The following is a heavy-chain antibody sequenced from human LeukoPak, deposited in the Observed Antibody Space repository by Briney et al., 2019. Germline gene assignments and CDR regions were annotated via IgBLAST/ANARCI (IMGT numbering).Heavy chain of an antibody. CDR3: ARDPGANYFDY. V-gene: IGHV1-2*02. Sequence: ASVMVSCKASGYIFTSYYIHWVRQAPGQGLEWMGWINPNSGVTNYAQKFQGRVTMAGDTSISTAYMDLKRLRSDDTAMYYCARDPGANYFDYWGQGTLVTVSS. CDR2: INPNSGVT. J-gene: IGHJ4*02. D-gene: IGHD7-27*01. CDR1: GYIFTSYY.